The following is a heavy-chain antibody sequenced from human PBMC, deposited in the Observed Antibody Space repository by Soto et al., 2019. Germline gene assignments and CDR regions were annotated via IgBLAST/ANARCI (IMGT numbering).Heavy chain of an antibody. CDR3: AREGPRPYYYYGMDV. J-gene: IGHJ6*02. D-gene: IGHD6-6*01. Sequence: QAQLEQSGAEVKKPGASVKVSCKSSGYTFSTSGISWVRQAPGQGLEWMGWISTYNGDANYAQRFQGRVTMTTDTSTSTTFMELRSLRSDDTAVYYCAREGPRPYYYYGMDVWGQGITVTVSS. CDR2: ISTYNGDA. V-gene: IGHV1-18*01. CDR1: GYTFSTSG.